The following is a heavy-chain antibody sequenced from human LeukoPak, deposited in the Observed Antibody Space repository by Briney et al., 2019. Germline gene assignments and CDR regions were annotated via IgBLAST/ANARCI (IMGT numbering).Heavy chain of an antibody. CDR3: AREGGYSSGWAGWYFDL. Sequence: GGSLRLSCAASGFTFSSYSMNWVRQAPGKRLEWVSSISSSSSYIYYADSVKGRFTISRDNAENSLYLQINSLRAEDTAVYYCAREGGYSSGWAGWYFDLWGRGTLVSVSS. D-gene: IGHD6-19*01. CDR1: GFTFSSYS. CDR2: ISSSSSYI. J-gene: IGHJ2*01. V-gene: IGHV3-21*01.